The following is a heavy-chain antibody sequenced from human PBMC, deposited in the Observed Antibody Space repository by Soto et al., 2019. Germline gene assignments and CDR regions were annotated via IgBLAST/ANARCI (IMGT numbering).Heavy chain of an antibody. CDR2: IIPIFGTA. D-gene: IGHD1-7*01. CDR1: GGTFSSYA. V-gene: IGHV1-69*12. CDR3: SSPTGTTYFSNYYGMDV. Sequence: QVQLVQSGAEVKKPGSSVKVSCKASGGTFSSYAISWVRQAPGQGLEWMGGIIPIFGTANYAQKFQGRVTIAAAESTSKAYMEVSRLRSEDTAGYYCSSPTGTTYFSNYYGMDVWGQGTTVTVSS. J-gene: IGHJ6*02.